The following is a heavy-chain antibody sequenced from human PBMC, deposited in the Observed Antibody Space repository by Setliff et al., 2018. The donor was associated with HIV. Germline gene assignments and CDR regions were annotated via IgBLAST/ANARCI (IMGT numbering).Heavy chain of an antibody. J-gene: IGHJ6*03. Sequence: SETLSLTCAVSGHSISSGYYWGWIRQSPGKGLEWIGSIYHSGSIHHNPSLQSRVIISVDQSKNQFSLKLSSVTAADTAVYFCARVLYGLNRMPVAYTDYYYYYMDVWGKGTTVTVSS. CDR2: IYHSGSI. V-gene: IGHV4-38-2*01. CDR3: ARVLYGLNRMPVAYTDYYYYYMDV. CDR1: GHSISSGYY. D-gene: IGHD3-16*01.